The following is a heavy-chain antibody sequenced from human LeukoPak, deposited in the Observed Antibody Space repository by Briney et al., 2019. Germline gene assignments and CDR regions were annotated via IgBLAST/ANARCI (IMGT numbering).Heavy chain of an antibody. J-gene: IGHJ4*02. V-gene: IGHV3-11*04. CDR1: GFTFSDYY. D-gene: IGHD6-13*01. CDR2: ISSSGSTI. CDR3: ARTGADSSWYLDY. Sequence: EGSLRLSCAASGFTFSDYYMSWMCQAPGKGLEWVSYISSSGSTIYYADSVKGRFTISRDNAKNSLYLQMNSLRAEDTAVYYCARTGADSSWYLDYWGQGTLVTVSS.